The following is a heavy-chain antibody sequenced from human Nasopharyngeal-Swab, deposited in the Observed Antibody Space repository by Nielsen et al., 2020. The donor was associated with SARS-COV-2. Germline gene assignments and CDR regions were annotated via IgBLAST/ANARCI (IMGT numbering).Heavy chain of an antibody. J-gene: IGHJ5*02. CDR3: ARVEGRYYDSSFDP. V-gene: IGHV4-30-2*01. D-gene: IGHD3-22*01. CDR1: GGSISSGGYS. Sequence: SETLSLTCAVSGGSISSGGYSWNWIRQPPGKGLEWIGYIYHSGSTYYNPSLKSRVTISVDRSKNQFSLKLSSVTAADTAVYYCARVEGRYYDSSFDPWGQGTLVTVSS. CDR2: IYHSGST.